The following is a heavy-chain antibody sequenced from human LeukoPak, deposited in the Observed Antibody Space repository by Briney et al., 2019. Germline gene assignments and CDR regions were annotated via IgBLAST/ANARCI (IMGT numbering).Heavy chain of an antibody. D-gene: IGHD1-1*01. CDR2: INPNSGGT. V-gene: IGHV1-2*02. CDR1: GNTFTSHG. CDR3: ARVMELDDAFDI. Sequence: GASVKVSCKASGNTFTSHGISWVRQAPGQGLEWMGWINPNSGGTNYAQKFQGRVTMTRDTSISTAYMELSRLRSDDTAVYYCARVMELDDAFDIWGQGTMVTVSS. J-gene: IGHJ3*02.